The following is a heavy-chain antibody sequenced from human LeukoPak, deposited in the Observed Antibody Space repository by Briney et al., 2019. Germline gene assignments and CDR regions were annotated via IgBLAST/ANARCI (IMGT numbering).Heavy chain of an antibody. Sequence: PSETLSLTCAVYGGSFSGYYWSWIRQPPGKGLEWIGYIYYSGSTNYNPSLKSRVIISGDTSKNQFSLKLSSVTAADTAVYYCATLRTPSAYYGMDVWGQGTTVTVSS. V-gene: IGHV4-34*11. CDR1: GGSFSGYY. J-gene: IGHJ6*02. CDR3: ATLRTPSAYYGMDV. CDR2: IYYSGST.